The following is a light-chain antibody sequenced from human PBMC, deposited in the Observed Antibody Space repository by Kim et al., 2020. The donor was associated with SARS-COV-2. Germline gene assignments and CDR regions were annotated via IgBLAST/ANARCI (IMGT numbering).Light chain of an antibody. CDR3: QTWDTGIRV. Sequence: SVKLTCILTSGHSTYAIAWHQQQPEKGPRFLMKLNSDGSHRKGDGFPDRFSGSSSGTERYLTISSLQAEDEADYYCQTWDTGIRVFGGGTQLTVL. CDR1: SGHSTYA. CDR2: LNSDGSH. J-gene: IGLJ3*02. V-gene: IGLV4-69*01.